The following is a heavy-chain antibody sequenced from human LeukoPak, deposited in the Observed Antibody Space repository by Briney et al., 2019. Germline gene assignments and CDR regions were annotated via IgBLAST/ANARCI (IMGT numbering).Heavy chain of an antibody. D-gene: IGHD3-10*01. CDR3: AKDWFGERGYAFDI. Sequence: GGSLRLSCAASGFTFDDYAMHWVRQAPGKGLEGVSGISWNSGSIVYAESVKGGFTISRDNAKNCLYLQMNSLRAEDTALYYCAKDWFGERGYAFDIWGQGTMVTVSS. V-gene: IGHV3-9*01. CDR2: ISWNSGSI. CDR1: GFTFDDYA. J-gene: IGHJ3*02.